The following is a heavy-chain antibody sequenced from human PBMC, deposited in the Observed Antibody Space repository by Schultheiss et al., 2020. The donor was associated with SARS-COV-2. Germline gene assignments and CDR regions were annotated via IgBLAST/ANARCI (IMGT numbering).Heavy chain of an antibody. D-gene: IGHD3-10*01. CDR2: INSDNGNT. Sequence: ASVKVSCKASGYTFTNYGIHWVRQAPGQGLEWMGWINSDNGNTKYAQKFQGRVTFTRDTSASTAYMELSSLRSEDTAVYYCARPPGPYGSGSGYYYGMDVWGQGTTVTVSS. V-gene: IGHV1-3*01. CDR3: ARPPGPYGSGSGYYYGMDV. CDR1: GYTFTNYG. J-gene: IGHJ6*02.